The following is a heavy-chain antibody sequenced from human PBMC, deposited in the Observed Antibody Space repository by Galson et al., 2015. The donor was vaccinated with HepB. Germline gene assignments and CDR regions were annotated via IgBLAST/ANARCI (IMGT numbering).Heavy chain of an antibody. CDR1: GFTFSSYA. J-gene: IGHJ6*02. D-gene: IGHD6-19*01. CDR2: ISYDGSNK. V-gene: IGHV3-30-3*01. Sequence: SLRLSCAASGFTFSSYAMHWVRQAPGKGLEWVAVISYDGSNKYYADSVKGRFTISRDNSKNTLYLQMNSLRAEDTAVYYCARVRRAGIAVAGTHYYYGMDVWGQGTTVTVSS. CDR3: ARVRRAGIAVAGTHYYYGMDV.